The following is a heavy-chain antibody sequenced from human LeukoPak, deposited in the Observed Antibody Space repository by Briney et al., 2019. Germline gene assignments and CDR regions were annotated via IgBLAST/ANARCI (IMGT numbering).Heavy chain of an antibody. J-gene: IGHJ6*02. CDR1: GFTFSSYE. Sequence: GGSLRLSCAASGFTFSSYEMNRVRQAPGKGLEWVSYISSSGSTIYYADSVKGRFTISRDNAKNSLYLQMNSLRAEDTAVYYCARDLTTLRSGMDVWGQGTTVTVSS. CDR2: ISSSGSTI. V-gene: IGHV3-48*03. CDR3: ARDLTTLRSGMDV. D-gene: IGHD1-1*01.